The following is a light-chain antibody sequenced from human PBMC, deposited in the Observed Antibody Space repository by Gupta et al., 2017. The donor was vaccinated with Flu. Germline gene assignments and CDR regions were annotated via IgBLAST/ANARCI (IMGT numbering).Light chain of an antibody. Sequence: VVTQESSVSVSPGGTVTLTCALTSGSVSSSHSPSWYQQTTGQTPRTLVPSTDSRLSGVPARFSASIVGTTAALTITGAQEEEACFYYCAPYGDSDTWVFGGGTKLTVL. J-gene: IGLJ3*02. CDR1: SGSVSSSHS. CDR2: STD. V-gene: IGLV8-61*01. CDR3: APYGDSDTWV.